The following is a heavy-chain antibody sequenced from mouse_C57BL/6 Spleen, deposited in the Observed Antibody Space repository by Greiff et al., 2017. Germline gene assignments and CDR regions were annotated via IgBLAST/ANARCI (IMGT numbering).Heavy chain of an antibody. CDR2: IWSGGST. V-gene: IGHV2-2*01. Sequence: QVQLQQSGPGLVQPSQSLSITCTVSGFSLTSYGVHWVRQSPGKGLEWLGVIWSGGSTDYTAAFIAKLSISKDNSKSQVFFKMNSLQADDTAIYYCARNLPAGYFDYWGQGTTLTVSS. CDR3: ARNLPAGYFDY. CDR1: GFSLTSYG. J-gene: IGHJ2*01.